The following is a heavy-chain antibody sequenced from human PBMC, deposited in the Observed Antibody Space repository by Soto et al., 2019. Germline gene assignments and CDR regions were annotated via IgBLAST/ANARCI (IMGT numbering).Heavy chain of an antibody. D-gene: IGHD6-19*01. CDR3: AKEFREVAGPWYFDL. CDR1: GLTFSSYA. V-gene: IGHV3-23*01. CDR2: ISNSGRST. Sequence: AGSLRLSCAASGLTFSSYAMSWVRQAPGKGLEWVSHISNSGRSTKYADSVKGRFTISRDNSKNTLYLQMDSLRDEDTAVYYCAKEFREVAGPWYFDLWGRGTLVTVSS. J-gene: IGHJ2*01.